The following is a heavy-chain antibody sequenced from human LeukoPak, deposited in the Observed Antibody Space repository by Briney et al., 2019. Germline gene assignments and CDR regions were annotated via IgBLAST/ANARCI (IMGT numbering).Heavy chain of an antibody. CDR1: GFTFSSYS. Sequence: PGGSLRLSCAASGFTFSSYSMNWVRQAPGKGLEWVSYISNGAYTIYYADSVRGRFTISRDNAKNLLYLQMNSLRAEDTAVYYCAREPMAAAAYMDVWGKGTMVTVSS. CDR3: AREPMAAAAYMDV. CDR2: ISNGAYTI. V-gene: IGHV3-48*04. D-gene: IGHD6-13*01. J-gene: IGHJ6*03.